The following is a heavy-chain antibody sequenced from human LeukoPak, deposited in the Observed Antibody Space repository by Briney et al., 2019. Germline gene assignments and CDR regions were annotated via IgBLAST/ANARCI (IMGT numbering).Heavy chain of an antibody. CDR2: ISGSGTTI. J-gene: IGHJ4*02. Sequence: SGGSLRLSCAASGFTFSRYSMNWVRQAPGKGLEWVSYISGSGTTIYYAGSVRGRFTISRDNAKNTLYLQMNSLRAEDTAVYYCARGDHTACDYWGQGTQVTVSS. D-gene: IGHD5-18*01. CDR1: GFTFSRYS. V-gene: IGHV3-48*04. CDR3: ARGDHTACDY.